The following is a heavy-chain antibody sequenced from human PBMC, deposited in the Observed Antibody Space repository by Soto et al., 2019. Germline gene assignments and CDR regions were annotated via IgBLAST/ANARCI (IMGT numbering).Heavy chain of an antibody. CDR2: ISYDGSNK. J-gene: IGHJ5*02. CDR1: GFTFSSYG. D-gene: IGHD6-13*01. CDR3: AHDPTPGIAAAVGLFDP. V-gene: IGHV3-30*18. Sequence: PGGSLRLSCAASGFTFSSYGMHWVRQAPGKXLEWVAVISYDGSNKYYADSVKGRFTISRDNSKNTLYLQMNSLRAEDTAVYYCAHDPTPGIAAAVGLFDPCGQGTLVTVPS.